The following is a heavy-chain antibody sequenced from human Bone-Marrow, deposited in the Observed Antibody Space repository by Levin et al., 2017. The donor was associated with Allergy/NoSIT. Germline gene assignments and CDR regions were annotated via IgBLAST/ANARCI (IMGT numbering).Heavy chain of an antibody. CDR2: VNHGGNT. V-gene: IGHV4-34*01. D-gene: IGHD4-17*01. Sequence: SETLSLTCAVYGGSISDNYWSWIRQPPGKGLEWIGEVNHGGNTNYNPSLKSRVTISVDPSKNQFSLKLSSVAAADMAVYYCARGRGDYGGYNNYFDYWGQGTLVTVSS. CDR3: ARGRGDYGGYNNYFDY. CDR1: GGSISDNY. J-gene: IGHJ4*02.